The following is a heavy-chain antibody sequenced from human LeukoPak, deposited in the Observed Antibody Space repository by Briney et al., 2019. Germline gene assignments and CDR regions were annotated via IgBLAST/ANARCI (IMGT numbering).Heavy chain of an antibody. CDR2: LYPSGST. V-gene: IGHV4-39*01. CDR3: ARRAGDWAVNWIDP. J-gene: IGHJ5*02. Sequence: SETLSPTCTVSGGSITGTTYYWAWFRQPPGQGLEWIGSLYPSGSTYYSPSLKNRVSIFLDTSKSQLSLNVRSVTAADTAVYYCARRAGDWAVNWIDPWGQGTLVTVSS. CDR1: GGSITGTTYY. D-gene: IGHD2-21*02.